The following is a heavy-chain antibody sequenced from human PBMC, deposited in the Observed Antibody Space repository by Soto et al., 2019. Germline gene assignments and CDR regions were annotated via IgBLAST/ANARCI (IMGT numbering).Heavy chain of an antibody. Sequence: GESLKISCKGSGYSFTSYWIGWVRQMPGKGLEWMGIIYPGDSDTSYSPSFQGQVTISADKSINTAYLQRSSLKASDTAIYYCARHRGYSYGPDAFDIWGQGTMVTVSS. D-gene: IGHD5-18*01. CDR1: GYSFTSYW. V-gene: IGHV5-51*01. CDR3: ARHRGYSYGPDAFDI. CDR2: IYPGDSDT. J-gene: IGHJ3*02.